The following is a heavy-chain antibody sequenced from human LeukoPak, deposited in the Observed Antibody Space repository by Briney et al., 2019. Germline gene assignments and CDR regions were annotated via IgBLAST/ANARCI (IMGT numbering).Heavy chain of an antibody. D-gene: IGHD4-17*01. J-gene: IGHJ3*02. V-gene: IGHV3-15*01. Sequence: PGGSQRLSCAASELIFSHAWMNWVRQAPGKGLEWVGRIKRKIDGGATDYAAPVKGRFTISRDDSKNTLYLQMNSLKIEDTAVYYCTADSAVTTDDAFDIWGQGTMVTVSS. CDR3: TADSAVTTDDAFDI. CDR1: ELIFSHAW. CDR2: IKRKIDGGAT.